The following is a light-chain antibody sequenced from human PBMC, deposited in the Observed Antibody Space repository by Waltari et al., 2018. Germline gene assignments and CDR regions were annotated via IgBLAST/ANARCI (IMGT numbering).Light chain of an antibody. J-gene: IGKJ1*01. V-gene: IGKV1-5*03. Sequence: DIHMTQSHSTLSSSVWNRVTITCRASQSITTWLAWYQQKPGKAPKLLIYEASSLQSGVPSRFSGSGSGTEFTLTISSLQPDDFATYYCQQYDTYSQTFGQGTKVEIK. CDR2: EAS. CDR3: QQYDTYSQT. CDR1: QSITTW.